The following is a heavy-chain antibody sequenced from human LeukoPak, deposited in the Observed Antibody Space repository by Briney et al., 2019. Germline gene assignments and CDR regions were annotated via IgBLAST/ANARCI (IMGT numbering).Heavy chain of an antibody. CDR2: IHYSGST. D-gene: IGHD6-13*01. V-gene: IGHV4-39*07. Sequence: SETLSLTCTVSGGSVSVSSSYWGWIRQPPGKGLEWIGSIHYSGSTYYNPSLKSRLSFSLDTSKNHFSLNLHSVTAADTAVDYCAREDDTIADNTFDIWGQGTMVTVSS. CDR3: AREDDTIADNTFDI. CDR1: GGSVSVSSSY. J-gene: IGHJ3*02.